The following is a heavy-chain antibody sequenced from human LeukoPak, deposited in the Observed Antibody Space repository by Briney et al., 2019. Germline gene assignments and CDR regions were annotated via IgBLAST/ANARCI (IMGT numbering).Heavy chain of an antibody. CDR1: GGSISGYH. CDR3: ASQGYCSGGSCHNWFDP. V-gene: IGHV4-59*01. CDR2: IYYSGGT. J-gene: IGHJ5*02. D-gene: IGHD2-15*01. Sequence: SETLSLTCTVSGGSISGYHWSWIRQPPGKGLEWIGYIYYSGGTNYNPSLKSRVTISVDTSKNQFSLKLSFVTAADTAVYYCASQGYCSGGSCHNWFDPWGQGTLVTVSS.